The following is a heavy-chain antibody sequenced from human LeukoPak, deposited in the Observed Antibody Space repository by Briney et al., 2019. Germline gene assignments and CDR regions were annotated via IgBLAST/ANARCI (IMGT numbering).Heavy chain of an antibody. V-gene: IGHV1-24*01. D-gene: IGHD5-18*01. J-gene: IGHJ3*02. CDR3: ATDKRGYSYARAFDI. CDR1: GYTLTELS. Sequence: GASVKVSCKVSGYTLTELSMHWVRQAPGKGLEWMGGFDPEDGETIYAQKFQGRVTMTEDTSTDTAYMELSSLRSEDTAVYYCATDKRGYSYARAFDIWGQGTMVTASS. CDR2: FDPEDGET.